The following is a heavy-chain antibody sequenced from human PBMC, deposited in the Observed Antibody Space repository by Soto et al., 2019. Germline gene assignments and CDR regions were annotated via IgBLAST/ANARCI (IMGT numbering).Heavy chain of an antibody. J-gene: IGHJ4*02. CDR2: VSGSGGST. D-gene: IGHD6-13*01. CDR3: AKDRIAATGRGSDY. CDR1: GFTFGNYA. Sequence: EVQLLESGGGLAQPGGSLRLSCAASGFTFGNYAMTWVRQAPGKGLEGVSSVSGSGGSTYYADPVKGRFTISRDNSKNTLYLQMNSLRAEDTAVYYCAKDRIAATGRGSDYWGQGTLVTVSS. V-gene: IGHV3-23*01.